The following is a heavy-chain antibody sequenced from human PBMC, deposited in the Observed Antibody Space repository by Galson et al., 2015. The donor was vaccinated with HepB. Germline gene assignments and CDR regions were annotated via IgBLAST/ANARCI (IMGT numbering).Heavy chain of an antibody. V-gene: IGHV3-11*01. CDR3: VRGRDYYDA. J-gene: IGHJ4*02. Sequence: SLRLSCAASGFTVGDYYMSWIRQAPGKGLQWVSYITGSGSGQYYADSVKGRFTISRDNAKNSLYLQMNSLRAEDTALYYCVRGRDYYDAWGQGTLVTVSS. CDR1: GFTVGDYY. CDR2: ITGSGSGQ.